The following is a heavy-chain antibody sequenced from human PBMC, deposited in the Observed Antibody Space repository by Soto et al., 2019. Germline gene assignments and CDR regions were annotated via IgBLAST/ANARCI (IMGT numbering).Heavy chain of an antibody. Sequence: SLACAVSNASLCSGNRWKSVSLQPGKGLEWIGAISHSGSTNYNPSLKSRVTISVDQTKNQVSLKLSSVTDADTAGDYCERDGIEGYTKDDWEYWGQRT. CDR1: NASLCSGNR. J-gene: IGHJ4*02. V-gene: IGHV4-4*02. CDR3: ERDGIEGYTKDDWEY. D-gene: IGHD5-18*01. CDR2: ISHSGST.